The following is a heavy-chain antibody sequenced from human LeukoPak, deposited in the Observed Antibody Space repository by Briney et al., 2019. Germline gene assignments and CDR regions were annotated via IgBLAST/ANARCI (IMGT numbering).Heavy chain of an antibody. D-gene: IGHD3-22*01. CDR2: IYPGDSDT. J-gene: IGHJ3*02. V-gene: IGHV5-51*01. CDR3: ARCLRYSSGYYPFDAFDI. Sequence: GESLKISCKGSGYSFTNYWIGWVRQMPGKGLEWMGIIYPGDSDTRYSPSFQGQVTISADKSISTAYLQWSSLKASDTAMYYCARCLRYSSGYYPFDAFDIWGQGTMVTVSS. CDR1: GYSFTNYW.